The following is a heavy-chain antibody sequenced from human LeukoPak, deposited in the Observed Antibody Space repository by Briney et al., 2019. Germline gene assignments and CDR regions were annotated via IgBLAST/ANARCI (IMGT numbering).Heavy chain of an antibody. V-gene: IGHV3-48*04. Sequence: GGALRLSCAAPGFPFRSFSMNWGRPAPGKGLEGVSYISSSGTAIYYADSVKGRFTISRDTAKNSLYLQMNSLRAEDTALYYCARDMEPDAFDIWGQGTMVTVSS. J-gene: IGHJ3*02. CDR1: GFPFRSFS. D-gene: IGHD1-1*01. CDR3: ARDMEPDAFDI. CDR2: ISSSGTAI.